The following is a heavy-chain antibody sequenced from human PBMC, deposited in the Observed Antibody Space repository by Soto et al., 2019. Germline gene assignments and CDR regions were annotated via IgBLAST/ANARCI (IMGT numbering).Heavy chain of an antibody. V-gene: IGHV3-11*01. CDR2: IRSSGSTI. J-gene: IGHJ5*02. D-gene: IGHD2-2*01. Sequence: GWSLRLSCAASVFTFSDYYMTWIRQAPGKGLEWLSYIRSSGSTIYYADSVKGRFTISRDNAKNSLFLQMNSLRAEDTAVYYCARDRAPAATNTDASLWFDPWGQGTLVTVSS. CDR1: VFTFSDYY. CDR3: ARDRAPAATNTDASLWFDP.